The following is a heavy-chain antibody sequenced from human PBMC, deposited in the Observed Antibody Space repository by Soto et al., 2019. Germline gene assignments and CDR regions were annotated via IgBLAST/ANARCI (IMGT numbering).Heavy chain of an antibody. V-gene: IGHV1-18*04. Sequence: QVQLVQSGAEMRNPGDSVKVACKASGFTFTNYGISWVRQAPGQGLEWMGWLNTYNGNTNYAQMLQDRVTMNTSTSTSTPYMELRRLSSADTAGYFGTRGMSADYSDCWGQGTLVIVSS. CDR3: TRGMSADYSDC. J-gene: IGHJ4*02. CDR1: GFTFTNYG. CDR2: LNTYNGNT.